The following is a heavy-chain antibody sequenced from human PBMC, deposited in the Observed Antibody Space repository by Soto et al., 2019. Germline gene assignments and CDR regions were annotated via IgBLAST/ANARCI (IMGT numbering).Heavy chain of an antibody. V-gene: IGHV1-69*02. CDR1: GDTFSFYT. D-gene: IGHD3-10*01. J-gene: IGHJ4*02. CDR3: ATSYGSGYRAFDY. CDR2: INPILSMS. Sequence: QVQLVQSGAEVKKPGSSVKVSCKASGDTFSFYTINWVRQAPGLGVEWVGRINPILSMSNYAQKFQGRVTMTADKSTSTAYMELKSLRSEDTAMYYWATSYGSGYRAFDYWGQGALVTVSS.